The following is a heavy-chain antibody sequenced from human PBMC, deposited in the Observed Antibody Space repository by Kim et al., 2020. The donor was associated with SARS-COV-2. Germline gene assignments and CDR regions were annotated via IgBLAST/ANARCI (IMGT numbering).Heavy chain of an antibody. CDR1: GFTFSSYG. V-gene: IGHV3-30*18. CDR2: ISYDGSNK. Sequence: GGSLRLSCAASGFTFSSYGMHWVRQAPGKGLEWVAVISYDGSNKYYADSVKGRFTISRDNSKNTLYLQMNSLRSEDTAVYYCAKENPRLQDGMDVWGQGTTVTV. J-gene: IGHJ6*02. CDR3: AKENPRLQDGMDV.